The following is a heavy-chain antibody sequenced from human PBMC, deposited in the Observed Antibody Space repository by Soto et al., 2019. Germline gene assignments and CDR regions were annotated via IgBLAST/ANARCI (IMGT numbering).Heavy chain of an antibody. D-gene: IGHD3-16*01. J-gene: IGHJ4*01. CDR3: AKDRSGLIEICFDH. V-gene: IGHV3-23*01. Sequence: PGGSLRLSVAASGFTFISYARSWVRQAPGKGLEWVSSISGSGGSKYYTDSVKGRFTISRANPRNTLYLQMNSLRAGDTAGYYFAKDRSGLIEICFDHWGQGTMVTVSS. CDR1: GFTFISYA. CDR2: ISGSGGSK.